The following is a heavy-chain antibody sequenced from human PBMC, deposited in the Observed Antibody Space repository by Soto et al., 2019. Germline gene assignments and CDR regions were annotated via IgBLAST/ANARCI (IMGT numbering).Heavy chain of an antibody. V-gene: IGHV3-66*01. CDR2: IFSGGTA. CDR1: GFTVSSNY. J-gene: IGHJ4*02. CDR3: TRDRIMTDY. Sequence: SLRLSCAASGFTVSSNYMSWVRQAPGKGLEWVSGIFSGGTAEYAASVKGRFTVSRDDSKSITYLQMNSLKTEDTGMYYCTRDRIMTDYWGQGTLVTVSS.